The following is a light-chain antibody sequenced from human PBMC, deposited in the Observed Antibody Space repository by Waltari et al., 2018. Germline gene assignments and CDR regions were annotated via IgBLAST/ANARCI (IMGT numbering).Light chain of an antibody. J-gene: IGLJ2*01. CDR1: SSNIGADPE. Sequence: QSILTQPPSVSGAPGQRVTISCTGSSSNIGADPEVHWYQDFPGRGPKLLIYVNNQRPSGVPDRFSGSKSGTSASRTITGLQAEDEADYYCQSFDTSLSDGVVFGGGTKV. CDR2: VNN. V-gene: IGLV1-40*02. CDR3: QSFDTSLSDGVV.